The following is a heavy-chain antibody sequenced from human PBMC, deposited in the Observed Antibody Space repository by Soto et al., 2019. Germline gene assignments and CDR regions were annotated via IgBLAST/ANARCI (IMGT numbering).Heavy chain of an antibody. Sequence: SVKVSCKASGGTFSSYAISWVRQAPGQGLEWMGGIIPIFGTANYAQKFQGRVTITADESTSTAYMELSSLGSEDTAVYYCVEIAAAGTFDYWGQGTLVTVSS. D-gene: IGHD6-13*01. CDR1: GGTFSSYA. CDR2: IIPIFGTA. V-gene: IGHV1-69*13. J-gene: IGHJ4*02. CDR3: VEIAAAGTFDY.